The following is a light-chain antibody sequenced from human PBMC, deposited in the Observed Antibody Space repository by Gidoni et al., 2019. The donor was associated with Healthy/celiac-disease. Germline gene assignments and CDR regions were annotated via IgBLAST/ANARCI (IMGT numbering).Light chain of an antibody. J-gene: IGKJ2*01. V-gene: IGKV3-20*01. Sequence: EIVLTQSPGTLSLSPGERATLSCRASQSVSSSYLAWYQQKPGQAPRLLIYGASSRATGIPDRFSGSGSGTDFTLTISRLEPEDFAVYYCQQYGSSRYTFXXXTKLEIK. CDR2: GAS. CDR1: QSVSSSY. CDR3: QQYGSSRYT.